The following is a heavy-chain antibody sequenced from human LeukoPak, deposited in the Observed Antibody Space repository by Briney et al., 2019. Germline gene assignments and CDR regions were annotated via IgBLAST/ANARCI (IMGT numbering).Heavy chain of an antibody. CDR1: GGSFSGYY. D-gene: IGHD6-19*01. Sequence: SETLSLTCAVYGGSFSGYYWSWIRQPPGKGREWIGEINHSGSTNYNPSLKSRVTISVDTSKNQFSLKLSSVTAADTAVYYCARGTYIAVKGYFDYWGQGTLVTVSS. CDR3: ARGTYIAVKGYFDY. J-gene: IGHJ4*02. CDR2: INHSGST. V-gene: IGHV4-34*01.